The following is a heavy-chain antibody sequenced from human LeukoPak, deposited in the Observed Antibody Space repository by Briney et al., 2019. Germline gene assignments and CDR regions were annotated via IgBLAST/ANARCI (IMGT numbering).Heavy chain of an antibody. CDR3: ATPLDYYDWSDSHQGGD. CDR1: GFTVSSNY. J-gene: IGHJ4*02. CDR2: IKHDGSEK. D-gene: IGHD3-22*01. V-gene: IGHV3-7*03. Sequence: GGSLRLSCAASGFTVSSNYMSWVRQAPGKGLEWVANIKHDGSEKNYVDSVKGRFTISRDNAKNSLYLQMNSLRAEDTAVYYCATPLDYYDWSDSHQGGDWGQGTLVTVSS.